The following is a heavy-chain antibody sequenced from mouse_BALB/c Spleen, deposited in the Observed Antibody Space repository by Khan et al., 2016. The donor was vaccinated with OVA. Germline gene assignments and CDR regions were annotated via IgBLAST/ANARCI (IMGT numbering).Heavy chain of an antibody. J-gene: IGHJ3*01. D-gene: IGHD1-2*01. CDR1: GFTFTDYY. Sequence: EVELVESGGGLVQPGGSLRLSCATSGFTFTDYYMSWVRQPPGKALEWLGFIRKKASGYTTEYSASVKGRFTISRDNSQSILYLQMNTLRAEDSATYYCARVEYGYAFAYWGQGTLVTVSA. CDR3: ARVEYGYAFAY. CDR2: IRKKASGYTT. V-gene: IGHV7-3*02.